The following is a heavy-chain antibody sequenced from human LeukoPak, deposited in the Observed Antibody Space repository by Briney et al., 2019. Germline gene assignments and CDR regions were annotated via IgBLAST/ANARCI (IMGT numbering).Heavy chain of an antibody. D-gene: IGHD2-21*01. CDR2: INPNVGST. Sequence: ASVKVSCKASGYTFTSYYMHWVRQAPGQGLEWMGIINPNVGSTTYAQKFQGRVTMTRDTSTSTVYMELSSLRSEDTAVFYCARSIGDYPTNYYFDYWGQGTLVTVSS. J-gene: IGHJ4*02. CDR3: ARSIGDYPTNYYFDY. CDR1: GYTFTSYY. V-gene: IGHV1-46*01.